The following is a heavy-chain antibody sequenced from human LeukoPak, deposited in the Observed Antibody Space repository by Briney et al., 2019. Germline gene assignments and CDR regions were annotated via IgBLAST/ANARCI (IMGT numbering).Heavy chain of an antibody. V-gene: IGHV1-2*06. J-gene: IGHJ6*03. CDR1: GYTLTGYY. CDR2: INPNSGGT. D-gene: IGHD6-6*01. Sequence: ASVKVSCKASGYTLTGYYMHWVRQAPGQGLEWMGRINPNSGGTNYAQKFQGRVTMTRDTSISTAYMELSRLRSDDTAVYYCARGPLARLNYYYYYMDVWGKGTTVTVSS. CDR3: ARGPLARLNYYYYYMDV.